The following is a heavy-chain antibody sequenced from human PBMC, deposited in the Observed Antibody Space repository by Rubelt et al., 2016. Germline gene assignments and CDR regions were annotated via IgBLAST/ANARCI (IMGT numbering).Heavy chain of an antibody. D-gene: IGHD2-2*01. CDR1: GYSISSGYY. V-gene: IGHV4-38-2*02. CDR3: ARVNIVVVPSANFDY. Sequence: QVQLQESGPGLVKPSETLSLTCTVSGYSISSGYYWGWIRQPPGKGLEWIGSIYYSGITYYNPSLKSRVTISVDTSKNQFPRKLSSWTAAEPAVYYCARVNIVVVPSANFDYWGQGTLVTVSS. CDR2: IYYSGIT. J-gene: IGHJ4*02.